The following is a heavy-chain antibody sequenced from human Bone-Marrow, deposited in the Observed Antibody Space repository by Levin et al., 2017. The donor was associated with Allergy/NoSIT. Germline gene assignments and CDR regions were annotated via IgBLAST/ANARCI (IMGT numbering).Heavy chain of an antibody. Sequence: PGGSLRLSCPASGFTFSSYDMHWVRQAPGKGLEWVALISYDGRNQYHADSVKGRFTISRDNSKNTLYLQMNSLRTADTAVYYCASKDRSSPRWGFDYWGQGTLVTVSS. D-gene: IGHD6-13*01. CDR1: GFTFSSYD. J-gene: IGHJ4*02. CDR3: ASKDRSSPRWGFDY. CDR2: ISYDGRNQ. V-gene: IGHV3-30*04.